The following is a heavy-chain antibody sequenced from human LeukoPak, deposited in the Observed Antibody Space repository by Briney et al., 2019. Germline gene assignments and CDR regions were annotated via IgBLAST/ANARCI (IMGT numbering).Heavy chain of an antibody. J-gene: IGHJ4*02. CDR2: ISSSGSTI. D-gene: IGHD5-18*01. CDR3: AGVESHSYGFVY. V-gene: IGHV3-48*03. CDR1: GFTFSSYE. Sequence: GSLRLSCAASGFTFSSYEMNWVRQAPGKGLEWVSYISSSGSTIYYADSVKGRFTISRDNAKNSLYLQMNSLRAEDTAVYYCAGVESHSYGFVYWGQGTLVTVSS.